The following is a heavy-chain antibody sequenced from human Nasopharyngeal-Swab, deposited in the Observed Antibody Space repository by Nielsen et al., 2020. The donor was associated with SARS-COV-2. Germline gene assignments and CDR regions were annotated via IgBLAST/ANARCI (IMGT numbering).Heavy chain of an antibody. V-gene: IGHV4-59*01. CDR2: IYYSGST. J-gene: IGHJ6*02. CDR1: GGSISSYY. CDR3: ARGNYYYYGMDV. Sequence: SETLSLTCTVSGGSISSYYWSWIRQPPGKGLEWIGYIYYSGSTNYNPSLKSRVTISVDTSKNQFSLKLSPVTAADTAVYYCARGNYYYYGMDVWGQGTTVTVSS.